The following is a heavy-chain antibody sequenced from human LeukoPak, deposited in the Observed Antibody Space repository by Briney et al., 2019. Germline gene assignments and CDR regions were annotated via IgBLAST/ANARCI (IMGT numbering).Heavy chain of an antibody. D-gene: IGHD3-10*01. CDR1: GFPFSTFA. CDR2: IFPSGGEI. V-gene: IGHV3-23*01. Sequence: GGSLRLSCAASGFPFSTFAMIWVRQPPGKGLEWVSSIFPSGGEIHYADSVRGRFTISRDNSKSTLSLQMNSLRAEDTAVYYCGSQVRAEQFDYWGQGTLVTVSS. CDR3: GSQVRAEQFDY. J-gene: IGHJ4*02.